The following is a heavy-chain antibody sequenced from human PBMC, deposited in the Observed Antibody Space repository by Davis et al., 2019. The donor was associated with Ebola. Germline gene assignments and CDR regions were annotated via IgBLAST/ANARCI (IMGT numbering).Heavy chain of an antibody. CDR1: GFSLSTSGMS. D-gene: IGHD6-13*01. V-gene: IGHV2-70*01. CDR3: ARLAIAAENGYFDY. Sequence: SGPTLVKPTQTLTLTCTFSGFSLSTSGMSVSWIRQPPRKALEWLALIDWDDDKYYSTSLKTRLTISKDTSKNQVVLTMTNMDPVDTATYYCARLAIAAENGYFDYWGQGTLVTVSS. CDR2: IDWDDDK. J-gene: IGHJ4*02.